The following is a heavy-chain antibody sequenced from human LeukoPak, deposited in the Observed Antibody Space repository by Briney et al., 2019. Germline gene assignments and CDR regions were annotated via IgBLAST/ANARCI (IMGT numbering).Heavy chain of an antibody. D-gene: IGHD6-13*01. CDR3: ARGRIAAAGTDFDY. CDR2: TRNKANSYTT. J-gene: IGHJ4*02. V-gene: IGHV3-72*01. CDR1: GFTFSDHY. Sequence: GGSLRLSCAASGFTFSDHYMDWVRQAPGKGLEWVGRTRNKANSYTTEYAASVKGRFTISRDDSKNSLYLQTNSLKTEDTAVYYCARGRIAAAGTDFDYWGQGTLVTASS.